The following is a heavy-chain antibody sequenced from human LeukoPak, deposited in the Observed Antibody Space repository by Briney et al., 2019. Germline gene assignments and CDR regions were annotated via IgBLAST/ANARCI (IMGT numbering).Heavy chain of an antibody. V-gene: IGHV1-69*05. CDR1: GGTFSSYA. CDR3: ARDRYYDSSGYYY. CDR2: IIPIFGTA. J-gene: IGHJ4*02. D-gene: IGHD3-22*01. Sequence: SVKVSCKASGGTFSSYAISWVRQASGQGLEWMGRIIPIFGTANYAQKFQGRVTITTDESTSTAYMELSSLRSEDTAVYYCARDRYYDSSGYYYWGQGTLVTVSS.